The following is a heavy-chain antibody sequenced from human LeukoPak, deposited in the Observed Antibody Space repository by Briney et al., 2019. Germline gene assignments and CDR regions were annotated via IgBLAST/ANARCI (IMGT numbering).Heavy chain of an antibody. V-gene: IGHV1-69*05. CDR1: GGTFSSYA. D-gene: IGHD3-3*01. Sequence: SVKVSCKASGGTFSSYAITWVRQAPGQALEWLGGIIPIFGKAKYAQKVQGRVTMSTDESTSTAYMELSSLRSEDTAVYYCAREGGITVFGVAQPGGAFDIWGQGTMVTVSS. CDR3: AREGGITVFGVAQPGGAFDI. CDR2: IIPIFGKA. J-gene: IGHJ3*02.